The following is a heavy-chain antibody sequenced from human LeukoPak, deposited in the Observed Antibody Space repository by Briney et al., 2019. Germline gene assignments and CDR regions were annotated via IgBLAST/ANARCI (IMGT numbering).Heavy chain of an antibody. CDR3: ARGGGSAYHYNAFDI. V-gene: IGHV3-48*03. CDR2: ISSSGSTI. D-gene: IGHD3-22*01. CDR1: GFTFSSYE. J-gene: IGHJ3*02. Sequence: GGSLRLSCAASGFTFSSYEMNWVRQAPGKGLEWVSYISSSGSTIYYADSVKGRFTISRDNSRTSLYLQMSSLRAEDTAVYYCARGGGSAYHYNAFDIWGLGTMVTVSS.